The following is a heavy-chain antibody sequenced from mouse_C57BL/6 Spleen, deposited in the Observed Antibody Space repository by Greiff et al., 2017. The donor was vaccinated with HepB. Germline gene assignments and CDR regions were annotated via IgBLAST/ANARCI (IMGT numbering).Heavy chain of an antibody. CDR3: AKTTVGKTWFAY. CDR1: GYAFSSSW. V-gene: IGHV1-82*01. J-gene: IGHJ3*01. CDR2: IYPGDGDT. Sequence: VKLVESGPELVKPGASVKISCKASGYAFSSSWMNWVKQRPGKGLEWIGRIYPGDGDTNYNGKFKGKATLTADKSSSTAYMQLSSLTSEDSAVYFCAKTTVGKTWFAYWGQGTLVTVSA. D-gene: IGHD1-1*01.